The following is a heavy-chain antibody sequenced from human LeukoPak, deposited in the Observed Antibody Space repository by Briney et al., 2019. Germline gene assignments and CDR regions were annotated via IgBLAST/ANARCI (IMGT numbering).Heavy chain of an antibody. CDR1: GGTFSSYA. CDR3: TRGYYGSGSYEGGDY. J-gene: IGHJ4*02. V-gene: IGHV1-69*05. D-gene: IGHD3-10*01. Sequence: GASVKVSCKASGGTFSSYAISWVRQAPGQGLEWMGGIIPIFGTANYAQKFQGRVTMTTDTSTSTVYMELRNLRSEDTAVYYCTRGYYGSGSYEGGDYWGQGTLVTVSS. CDR2: IIPIFGTA.